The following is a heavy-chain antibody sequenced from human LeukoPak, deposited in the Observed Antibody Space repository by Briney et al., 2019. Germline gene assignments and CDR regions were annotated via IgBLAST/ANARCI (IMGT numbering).Heavy chain of an antibody. D-gene: IGHD3-10*01. V-gene: IGHV1-18*01. J-gene: IGHJ4*02. CDR3: ARGDYYGSGGSFDY. Sequence: ASVKVSCKASGYIFISYGISWVRQAPGQGLEWMWWISAFNGDTNYAQKFQGRVSMTTDTSTTTAYMELRNLRSDDTAVYYCARGDYYGSGGSFDYWGQGTLVTVSS. CDR2: ISAFNGDT. CDR1: GYIFISYG.